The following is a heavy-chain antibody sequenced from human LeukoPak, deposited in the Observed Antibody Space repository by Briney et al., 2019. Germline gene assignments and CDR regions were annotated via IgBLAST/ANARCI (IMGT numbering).Heavy chain of an antibody. D-gene: IGHD3-3*01. CDR2: IKQDGSEK. V-gene: IGHV3-7*01. CDR3: AKCGITIFGVIKSPFDY. J-gene: IGHJ4*02. CDR1: GFTFSSYW. Sequence: GGSLRLSCAASGFTFSSYWMSWVRQAPGKGLEWVANIKQDGSEKYYVDSVKGRFTISRDNAKNSLYLQINSLRAEDTAVYYCAKCGITIFGVIKSPFDYWGQGTLVTVSS.